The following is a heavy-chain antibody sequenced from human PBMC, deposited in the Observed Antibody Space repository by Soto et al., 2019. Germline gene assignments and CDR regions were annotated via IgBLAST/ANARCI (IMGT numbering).Heavy chain of an antibody. CDR3: ARDPDITSGPLYVMAV. CDR2: IIPIFGTA. Sequence: GASVKVSCKASGGTFSSYAISWVRQAPGQGLEWMGGIIPIFGTANYAQKFQGRVTITADESTSTAYMELSSLRSEDTAVYYCARDPDITSGPLYVMAVSRQGTMVTVSS. J-gene: IGHJ6*02. CDR1: GGTFSSYA. D-gene: IGHD3-3*01. V-gene: IGHV1-69*13.